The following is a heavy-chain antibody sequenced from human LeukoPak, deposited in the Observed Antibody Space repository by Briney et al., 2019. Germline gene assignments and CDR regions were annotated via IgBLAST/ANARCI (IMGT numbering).Heavy chain of an antibody. CDR3: ARRESYTLFLQY. J-gene: IGHJ1*01. Sequence: KFQGRVTITRDTSASTAYMELSSLRSEDTAVYYCARRESYTLFLQYWGQGTLVTVSS. D-gene: IGHD2-2*02. V-gene: IGHV1-3*01.